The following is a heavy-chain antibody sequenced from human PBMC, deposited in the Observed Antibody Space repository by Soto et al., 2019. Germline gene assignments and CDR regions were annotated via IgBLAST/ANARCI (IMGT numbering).Heavy chain of an antibody. V-gene: IGHV3-30*18. Sequence: PGRTLRRSCAACGITFSRFGMHWVRQAPGKGLEWVAVLSYDGSNRFYADSVKGRFTISRANSKNTLYLQLNSLRPEDTAVYYFANHLYGSESYTYYCGMDVWGQGTTVTVSS. D-gene: IGHD3-10*01. CDR1: GITFSRFG. J-gene: IGHJ6*02. CDR2: LSYDGSNR. CDR3: ANHLYGSESYTYYCGMDV.